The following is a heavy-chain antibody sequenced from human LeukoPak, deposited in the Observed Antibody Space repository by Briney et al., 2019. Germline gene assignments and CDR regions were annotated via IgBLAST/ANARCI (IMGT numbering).Heavy chain of an antibody. V-gene: IGHV3-33*01. J-gene: IGHJ4*02. Sequence: GGSLRLSCAASGFTFSSYGMHWGRPAPGKGLEWVAVIWYDGSNKYYADPVKGRFTISRDNSKNTLYLQMNSLRAEDTAVYYCARGLSYDILTGYYSVTRNFDYWGQGTLVTVSS. D-gene: IGHD3-9*01. CDR3: ARGLSYDILTGYYSVTRNFDY. CDR2: IWYDGSNK. CDR1: GFTFSSYG.